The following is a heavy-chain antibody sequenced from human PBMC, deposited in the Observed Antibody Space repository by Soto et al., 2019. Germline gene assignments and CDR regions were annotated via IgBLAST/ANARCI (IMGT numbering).Heavy chain of an antibody. CDR3: ARLVYDTRLNYMYLDY. D-gene: IGHD3-10*01. V-gene: IGHV4-4*01. CDR2: IFHDGTA. CDR1: AFSLISGNS. Sequence: PATLSLTCAFSAFSLISGNSWTWIRQNPQRGLEYIGEIFHDGTANYYPSFERRVAISVDTSKNQFSLKLTSVTAADTAIYFCARLVYDTRLNYMYLDYWGQGTLVTRSS. J-gene: IGHJ4*02.